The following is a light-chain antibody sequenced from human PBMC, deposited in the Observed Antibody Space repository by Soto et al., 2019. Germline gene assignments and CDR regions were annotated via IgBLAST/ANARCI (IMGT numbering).Light chain of an antibody. CDR2: YVT. CDR3: SSYTNRNTVV. CDR1: SSDVGGYNN. J-gene: IGLJ3*02. Sequence: QSVLTQPASVSGSPGQPITIFCTGTSSDVGGYNNVSWYQQRPCKPPKLMIYYVTNRPSGVCNRFSGSKSGSTASLTISGLQADDEGDYYCSSYTNRNTVVFGGGTKLTVL. V-gene: IGLV2-14*03.